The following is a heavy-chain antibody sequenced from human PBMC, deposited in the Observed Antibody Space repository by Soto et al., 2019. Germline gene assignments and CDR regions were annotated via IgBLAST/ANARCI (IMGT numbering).Heavy chain of an antibody. V-gene: IGHV1-24*01. Sequence: GASVKVSCKVSGYTLTELSMHWVRQAPGKGLEWMGGFDPEDGETIYAQKFQGRVTMTEDTSTDTAYMELSSLRSEDTAVYYCATVAWDPWGSYRYTHFDYWGQGTLVTVSS. J-gene: IGHJ4*02. CDR2: FDPEDGET. CDR1: GYTLTELS. CDR3: ATVAWDPWGSYRYTHFDY. D-gene: IGHD3-16*02.